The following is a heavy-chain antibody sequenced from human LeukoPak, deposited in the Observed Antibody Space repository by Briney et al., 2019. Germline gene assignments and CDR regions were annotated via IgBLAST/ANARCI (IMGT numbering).Heavy chain of an antibody. D-gene: IGHD6-6*01. J-gene: IGHJ4*02. CDR2: INPSGGST. Sequence: ASVKVSCKASGYTFTSYYMHWVRQAPGQGLEWMGIINPSGGSTSYAQKFQGRVTMTRDMSTSTVYMGLSSLRSEDTAVYYCARDPMYSSSSVAFDCWGQGTLVTVSS. V-gene: IGHV1-46*01. CDR1: GYTFTSYY. CDR3: ARDPMYSSSSVAFDC.